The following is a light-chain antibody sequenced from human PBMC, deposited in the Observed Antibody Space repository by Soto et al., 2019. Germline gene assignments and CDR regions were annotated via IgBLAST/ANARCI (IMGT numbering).Light chain of an antibody. CDR1: SSNIGAGYD. Sequence: QSVLTQPPSVSGAPGQRVTISCTGSSSNIGAGYDVHWYQQLPGTAPKLLIYGNSNRPSGVPDRFSGSKSGTSASLAITGLQAEDEADYYCQSYDSSLLYVFGNGTKRTVL. CDR3: QSYDSSLLYV. V-gene: IGLV1-40*01. CDR2: GNS. J-gene: IGLJ1*01.